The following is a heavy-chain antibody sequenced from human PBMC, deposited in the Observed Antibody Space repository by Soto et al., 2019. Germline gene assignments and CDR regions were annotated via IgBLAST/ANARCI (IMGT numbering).Heavy chain of an antibody. J-gene: IGHJ6*02. CDR1: GGSISSYY. Sequence: ETLSLTCTVSGGSISSYYWSWIRQPPGKGLEWIGYIYYSGSTNYNPSLKSRVTIPVDTSKNQFSLKLSSVTAADTAVYYCARGGAARRYYYYGMDVWGQGTTVTVSS. V-gene: IGHV4-59*01. CDR3: ARGGAARRYYYYGMDV. CDR2: IYYSGST. D-gene: IGHD6-6*01.